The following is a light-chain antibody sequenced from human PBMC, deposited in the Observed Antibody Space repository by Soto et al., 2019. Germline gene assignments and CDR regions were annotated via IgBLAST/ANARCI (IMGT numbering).Light chain of an antibody. J-gene: IGLJ1*01. Sequence: QSALTQPASVSGSPGQSITISCTGTSSDVGNYDYVSWYQQYPGKAPRLMIYAVSRRPSGISDRFSGSKSGNTASLTISGLQAEDEADYYCTSYTPSSTYVFGTGTKPPS. CDR1: SSDVGNYDY. CDR3: TSYTPSSTYV. V-gene: IGLV2-14*01. CDR2: AVS.